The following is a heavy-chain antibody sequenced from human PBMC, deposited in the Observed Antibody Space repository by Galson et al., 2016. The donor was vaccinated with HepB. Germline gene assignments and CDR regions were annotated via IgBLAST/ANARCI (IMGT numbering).Heavy chain of an antibody. J-gene: IGHJ6*03. CDR1: GFPFSSYG. CDR2: ISYVGTNI. D-gene: IGHD1-26*01. V-gene: IGHV3-30*18. Sequence: SLRLSCAASSGFPFSSYGLHWVRQAPGKALEWVAVISYVGTNIFYADSVKGRFTISRDNSKNTLYLQMNSLSREDTAGYYGAKDPRRILGGTVVGDYYNYYMYVLGKRTTFILSS. CDR3: AKDPRRILGGTVVGDYYNYYMYV.